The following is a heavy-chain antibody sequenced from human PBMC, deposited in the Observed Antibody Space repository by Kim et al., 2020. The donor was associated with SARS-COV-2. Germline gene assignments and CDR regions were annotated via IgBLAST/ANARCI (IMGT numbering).Heavy chain of an antibody. V-gene: IGHV3-53*01. CDR2: IYSGGST. CDR1: GFTVSSNY. Sequence: GESLRLSCAASGFTVSSNYMSWVRQAPGKGLEWVSVIYSGGSTYYADSVKGRFTISRDNSKNTLYLQMNSLRAEDTAVYYCARVKHDFWSGYDYYYYGMDVWGQGTTVTASS. J-gene: IGHJ6*02. CDR3: ARVKHDFWSGYDYYYYGMDV. D-gene: IGHD3-3*01.